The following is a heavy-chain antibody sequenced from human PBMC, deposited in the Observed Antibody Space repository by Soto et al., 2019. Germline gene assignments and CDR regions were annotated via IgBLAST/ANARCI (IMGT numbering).Heavy chain of an antibody. V-gene: IGHV3-23*01. Sequence: GGSLRLSCAASGFTFSSYAMSWVRQAPGKGLEWVSAISGSGGSTYYADSVKGRFTISRDNSKNTLYLQMNSLRAEDTSVYYCAKDQGNGDSHYYYYGMDVWGQGTTVTVSS. J-gene: IGHJ6*02. D-gene: IGHD4-17*01. CDR3: AKDQGNGDSHYYYYGMDV. CDR2: ISGSGGST. CDR1: GFTFSSYA.